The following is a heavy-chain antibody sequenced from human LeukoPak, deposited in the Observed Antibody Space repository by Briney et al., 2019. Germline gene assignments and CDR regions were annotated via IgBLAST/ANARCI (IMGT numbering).Heavy chain of an antibody. CDR3: AKIGGNLVF. CDR2: ISGRGSNT. D-gene: IGHD4-23*01. Sequence: GGSLRLSCAASGFTFSTYAMSWVRQAPGKGLEWVSSISGRGSNTHYADSVKGRFTISRDNSKNTLYLQMNSLRAEDTAVYYCAKIGGNLVFWGQGTLVTVSS. V-gene: IGHV3-23*01. J-gene: IGHJ4*02. CDR1: GFTFSTYA.